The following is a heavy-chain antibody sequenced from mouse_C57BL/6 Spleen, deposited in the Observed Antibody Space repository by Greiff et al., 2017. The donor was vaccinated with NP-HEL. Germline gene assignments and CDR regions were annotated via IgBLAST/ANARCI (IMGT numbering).Heavy chain of an antibody. CDR1: GYTFTSYW. J-gene: IGHJ4*01. V-gene: IGHV1-55*01. CDR2: IYPGSGST. Sequence: VQLQQSGAELVKPGASVKMSCKASGYTFTSYWITWVKQRPGQGLEWIGDIYPGSGSTNYNEKFKSKATLTVDTSSSPAYMQLSSLTSEDSAVYYCARRDGSQYYYAMDYWGQGTSVTVSS. CDR3: ARRDGSQYYYAMDY. D-gene: IGHD1-1*01.